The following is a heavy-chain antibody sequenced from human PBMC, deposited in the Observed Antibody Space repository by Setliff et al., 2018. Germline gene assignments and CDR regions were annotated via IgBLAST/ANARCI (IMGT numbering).Heavy chain of an antibody. CDR3: AASRAYTGAVEEWFLPKTFDF. Sequence: LSLTCTVSGDSISNYYWNWIRQPAGKGLEWIGRIYVTESTKYNPSLKSRVTLSIDTSKNQFSLKLSSVTAADAALEYCAASRAYTGAVEEWFLPKTFDFWGQGSPVTVSS. V-gene: IGHV4-4*07. D-gene: IGHD3-10*01. CDR1: GDSISNYY. CDR2: IYVTEST. J-gene: IGHJ4*02.